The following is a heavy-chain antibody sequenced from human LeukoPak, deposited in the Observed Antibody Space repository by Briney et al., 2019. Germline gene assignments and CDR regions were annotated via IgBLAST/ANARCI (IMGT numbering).Heavy chain of an antibody. V-gene: IGHV5-51*01. Sequence: GESLKISCKGSGYSFTRYWIGWVRQKPGKGLEWMGIIYPGDSDTRYSPSFQGQVTISADKSISTAYLQWSSLKASDTAMYYCARLRLKDILTGYFGRENWFDPWGQGTLVTVSS. J-gene: IGHJ5*02. CDR1: GYSFTRYW. CDR3: ARLRLKDILTGYFGRENWFDP. CDR2: IYPGDSDT. D-gene: IGHD3-9*01.